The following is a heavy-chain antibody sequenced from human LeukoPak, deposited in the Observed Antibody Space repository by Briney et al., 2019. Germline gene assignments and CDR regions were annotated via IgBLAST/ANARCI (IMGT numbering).Heavy chain of an antibody. Sequence: SETLSLTCTVSGGSISSSSYYWGWIRQPPGTGLEWIGSIYYSGSTYYNPSLKSRVTISVDTSKNQFSLKLSSVTAADTAVYYCARRCSSTSCSVYYYGMDVWGQGTTVTVSS. V-gene: IGHV4-39*01. CDR3: ARRCSSTSCSVYYYGMDV. J-gene: IGHJ6*02. CDR2: IYYSGST. CDR1: GGSISSSSYY. D-gene: IGHD2-2*01.